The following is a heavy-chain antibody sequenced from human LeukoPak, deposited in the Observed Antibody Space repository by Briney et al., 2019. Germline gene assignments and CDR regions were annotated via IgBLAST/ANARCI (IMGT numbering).Heavy chain of an antibody. J-gene: IGHJ4*02. CDR2: IYYSGST. D-gene: IGHD6-19*01. CDR1: GGSISSGDYY. Sequence: PSETLSLTCTVSGGSISSGDYYWSWIRQPPGKGLEWIGYIYYSGSTYYNPSLKSRVTTSVDTSKNQFSLKLSSVTAADTAVYYCAREGDSSGWLDYWGQGTPVTVSS. CDR3: AREGDSSGWLDY. V-gene: IGHV4-30-4*01.